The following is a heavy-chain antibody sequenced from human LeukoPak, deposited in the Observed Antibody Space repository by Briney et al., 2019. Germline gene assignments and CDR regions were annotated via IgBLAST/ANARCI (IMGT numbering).Heavy chain of an antibody. CDR3: AREGDTAMVTCFDY. D-gene: IGHD5-18*01. CDR2: ISGSGFTT. V-gene: IGHV3-23*01. J-gene: IGHJ4*02. CDR1: GFTFSSCA. Sequence: GGSLRLSCAASGFTFSSCAMSWVRQAPGKGLEWVSTISGSGFTTYYADSVKGRFTISRDNSRNTLSLQMNSLRAEDTAVYYCAREGDTAMVTCFDYWGQGTLVTVSS.